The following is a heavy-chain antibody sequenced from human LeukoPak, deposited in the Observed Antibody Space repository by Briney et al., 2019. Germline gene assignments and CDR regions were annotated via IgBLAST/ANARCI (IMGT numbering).Heavy chain of an antibody. V-gene: IGHV3-30-3*02. CDR3: AKSLTQGWLFDY. Sequence: QSGGSLRLSCAASGFTFSSYAMHWVRQAPGQGLEWGAVISYDGSNKYYADSVKGRFTISRDNSKNTLYLQMTSLRAEDTAVYYCAKSLTQGWLFDYWGQGTLVTVSS. CDR2: ISYDGSNK. J-gene: IGHJ4*02. D-gene: IGHD3-22*01. CDR1: GFTFSSYA.